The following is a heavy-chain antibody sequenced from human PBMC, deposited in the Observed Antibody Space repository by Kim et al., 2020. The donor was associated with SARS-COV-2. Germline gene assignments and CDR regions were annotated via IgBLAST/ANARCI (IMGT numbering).Heavy chain of an antibody. J-gene: IGHJ4*02. D-gene: IGHD3-10*01. CDR3: ASGRGPGAFLIDY. V-gene: IGHV1-3*01. Sequence: YSLKFQDRLTITKDPSASTIYMELNSLRSEDTALYYCASGRGPGAFLIDYWGQGTLVTISS.